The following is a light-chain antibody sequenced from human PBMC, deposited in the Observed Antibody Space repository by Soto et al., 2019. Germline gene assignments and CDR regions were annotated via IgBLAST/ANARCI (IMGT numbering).Light chain of an antibody. CDR3: AAWDDSLIGV. V-gene: IGLV1-44*01. Sequence: QPVLTQPPSVSGTPGQRVTISCSGSSSNIGSNIVNWYQQLPGTAPKLLIYSNNQRPSGVPDRFSGSKSGTSASLAISGLQSEDEADYYCAAWDDSLIGVFGGGTKLTVL. CDR1: SSNIGSNI. CDR2: SNN. J-gene: IGLJ3*02.